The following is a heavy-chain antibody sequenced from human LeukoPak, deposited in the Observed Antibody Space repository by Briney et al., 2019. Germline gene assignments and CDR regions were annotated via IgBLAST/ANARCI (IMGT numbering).Heavy chain of an antibody. V-gene: IGHV3-49*04. J-gene: IGHJ6*03. CDR3: TRAVRDIVVVPAAAYYYYYMDV. CDR1: GFTLGDDA. CDR2: IRSKAYGGTT. D-gene: IGHD2-2*01. Sequence: GGSLRLSCTASGFTLGDDAMSWVRQAPGKGLEWVGFIRSKAYGGTTEYAASVKGKFTISRDDSKSIDYLQMNSLKTVDTAVYYCTRAVRDIVVVPAAAYYYYYMDVWGKGTTVTVSS.